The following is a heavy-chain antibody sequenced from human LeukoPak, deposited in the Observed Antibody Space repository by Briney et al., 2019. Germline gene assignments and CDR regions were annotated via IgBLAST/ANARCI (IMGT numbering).Heavy chain of an antibody. Sequence: SETLSLTCAVYGGSFSGYYWSWIRQPPGKGLEWIGEINHSGSTNYNPSLKSRVTISVDTSKNQFSLKLSSVTAADTAVYYCARARVSRGFSYWGQGTLVTVSS. D-gene: IGHD6-13*01. CDR2: INHSGST. J-gene: IGHJ4*02. CDR1: GGSFSGYY. V-gene: IGHV4-34*01. CDR3: ARARVSRGFSY.